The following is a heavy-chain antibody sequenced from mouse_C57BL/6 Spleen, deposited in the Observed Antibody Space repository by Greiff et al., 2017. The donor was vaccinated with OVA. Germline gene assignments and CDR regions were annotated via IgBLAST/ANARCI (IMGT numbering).Heavy chain of an antibody. V-gene: IGHV1-55*01. D-gene: IGHD4-1*01. J-gene: IGHJ3*01. CDR1: GYTFTSYW. CDR3: AGSGTGMAY. Sequence: QVQLKQPGAELVTPGASVKMSCKASGYTFTSYWITWVKQRPGQGLEWLGDISPGSGTTNYNEKFKSKATLTVDTSSRTAYMQLRRLTSEDSAVDNCAGSGTGMAYWGQGTLVTVSA. CDR2: ISPGSGTT.